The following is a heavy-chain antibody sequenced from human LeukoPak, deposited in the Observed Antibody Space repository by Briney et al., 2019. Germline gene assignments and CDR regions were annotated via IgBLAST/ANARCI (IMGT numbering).Heavy chain of an antibody. CDR2: IFYSGST. D-gene: IGHD1-1*01. Sequence: TTSETLSLTCTVSGGSISTSSYYWGWVRQPPGKGLEWIGNIFYSGSTYYNPSLRSRVTISVDTSKNQSSLKLSSVTAADTAVYYCAMDMSTYYFDYWGQGTLVTVSS. CDR3: AMDMSTYYFDY. J-gene: IGHJ4*02. CDR1: GGSISTSSYY. V-gene: IGHV4-39*07.